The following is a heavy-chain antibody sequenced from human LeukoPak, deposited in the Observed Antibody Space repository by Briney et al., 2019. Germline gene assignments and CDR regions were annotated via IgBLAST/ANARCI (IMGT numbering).Heavy chain of an antibody. CDR2: INPNSGGT. CDR3: ARHFDFETTVTTNNWFDP. CDR1: GYTFTSYG. V-gene: IGHV1-2*02. D-gene: IGHD4-11*01. Sequence: GASVKVSCKASGYTFTSYGISWVRQAPGQGLEWMGWINPNSGGTNYAQKFQGRVTMTRDTSISTAYMELSRLRSDDTAVYYCARHFDFETTVTTNNWFDPWGQGTLVTVSS. J-gene: IGHJ5*02.